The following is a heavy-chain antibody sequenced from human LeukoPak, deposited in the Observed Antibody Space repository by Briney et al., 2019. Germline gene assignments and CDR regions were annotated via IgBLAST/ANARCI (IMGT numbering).Heavy chain of an antibody. CDR2: IRSKANSYAT. Sequence: PGGSLRLSCAASGFTFSGSAMHWVRQASGKGLEWVGRIRSKANSYATAYAASVKGRFTISRDDSKNTAYLQMNSLKTEDTAVYYCTREVSLITMVRGHYYYYYYMDVWGKGTTVTISS. V-gene: IGHV3-73*01. J-gene: IGHJ6*03. CDR1: GFTFSGSA. CDR3: TREVSLITMVRGHYYYYYYMDV. D-gene: IGHD3-10*01.